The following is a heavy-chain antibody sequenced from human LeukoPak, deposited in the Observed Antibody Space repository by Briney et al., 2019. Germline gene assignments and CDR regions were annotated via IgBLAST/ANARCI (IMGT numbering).Heavy chain of an antibody. D-gene: IGHD3-16*01. J-gene: IGHJ6*02. CDR3: ARANVLGPYGMDV. Sequence: GGSLRLSCAASGFIFKTYAMHWVRQAPGKGLEWVSYISSSGSTIYYADSVKGRFTISRDNAKNSLYLQMNSLRAEDTAVYYCARANVLGPYGMDVWGQGTTVTVSS. V-gene: IGHV3-48*03. CDR1: GFIFKTYA. CDR2: ISSSGSTI.